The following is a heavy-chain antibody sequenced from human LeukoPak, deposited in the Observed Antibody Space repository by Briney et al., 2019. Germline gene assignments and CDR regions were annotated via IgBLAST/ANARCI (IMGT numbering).Heavy chain of an antibody. CDR2: INHSGST. CDR1: GGSISSNSYY. CDR3: ARRPIAAAGINWFDP. J-gene: IGHJ5*02. D-gene: IGHD6-13*01. V-gene: IGHV4-39*07. Sequence: SETLSLTCAVSGGSISSNSYYWGWIRQPPGKGLEWIGEINHSGSTNYNPSLKSRVTISVDTSKNQFSLKLSSVTAADTAVYYCARRPIAAAGINWFDPWGQGTLVTVSS.